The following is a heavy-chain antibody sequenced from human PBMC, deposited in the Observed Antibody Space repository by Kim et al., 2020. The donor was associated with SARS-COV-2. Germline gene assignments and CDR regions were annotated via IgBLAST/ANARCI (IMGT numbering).Heavy chain of an antibody. CDR3: ARFIVVVPAALWLKDYYYGMDV. CDR1: GYTFTSYD. V-gene: IGHV1-8*01. J-gene: IGHJ6*02. Sequence: ASVKVSCKASGYTFTSYDINWVRQATGQGLEWMGWMNPNSGNTGYAQKFQGRVTMTRNTSISTAYMELSSLRSEDTAVYYCARFIVVVPAALWLKDYYYGMDVWGQGTTVTVSS. D-gene: IGHD2-2*01. CDR2: MNPNSGNT.